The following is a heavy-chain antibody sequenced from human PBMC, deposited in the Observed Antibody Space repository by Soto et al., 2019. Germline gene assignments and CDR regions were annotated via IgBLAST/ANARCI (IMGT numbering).Heavy chain of an antibody. CDR3: AKDEVSRKYYGYSLDV. Sequence: QVQLVESGGGLVQPGRSLRLSCVVSGFTFSNYGMHWVRQAPGKGLEWVADIWYDGSGQRYAGSVQGRFTISRDNSKNTLSLQINSLRVEDTAVYYCAKDEVSRKYYGYSLDVWGQGTTVTVSS. V-gene: IGHV3-33*03. J-gene: IGHJ6*02. CDR2: IWYDGSGQ. CDR1: GFTFSNYG. D-gene: IGHD2-8*01.